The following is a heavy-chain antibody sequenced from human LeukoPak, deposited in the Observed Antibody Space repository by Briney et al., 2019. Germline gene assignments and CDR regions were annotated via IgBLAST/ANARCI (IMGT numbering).Heavy chain of an antibody. CDR3: ARVGDSSGYSAVDY. J-gene: IGHJ4*02. CDR2: IYTSGST. V-gene: IGHV4-4*07. CDR1: GGSISSYY. Sequence: PSETLSLTCTVSGGSISSYYWSWIRQPAGKGLEWIGRIYTSGSTNYNPSLKSRVTISVDTSKNQFSLKLNSVTAADTAVYYCARVGDSSGYSAVDYWGQGTLVTVSS. D-gene: IGHD3-22*01.